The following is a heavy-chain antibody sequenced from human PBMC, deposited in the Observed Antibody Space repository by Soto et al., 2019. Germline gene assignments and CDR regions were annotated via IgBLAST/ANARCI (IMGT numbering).Heavy chain of an antibody. Sequence: GASVKVSCKASGYTFTRSGISWVRQAPGQGLEWMGWISTYNGDTNYAQTFQGRVTMTTETSTSTVYMELRSLRSDDTAVYYCAREGVAPYYYYGMDVWGQGTTVTVSS. J-gene: IGHJ6*02. CDR3: AREGVAPYYYYGMDV. D-gene: IGHD5-12*01. CDR1: GYTFTRSG. V-gene: IGHV1-18*01. CDR2: ISTYNGDT.